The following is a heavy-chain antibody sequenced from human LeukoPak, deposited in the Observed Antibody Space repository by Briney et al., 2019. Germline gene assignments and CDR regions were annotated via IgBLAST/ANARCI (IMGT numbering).Heavy chain of an antibody. CDR3: ARVPDIVVAPAAIWFDP. CDR1: GYTFTGYY. Sequence: GASVKVSCKASGYTFTGYYMHWVRQAPGQGLEWMGWINPNSGGTNYAQKFQGRVTMTRDTSISTAYMELSRLRSDDTAVYYCARVPDIVVAPAAIWFDPWGQGTLVTVSS. CDR2: INPNSGGT. V-gene: IGHV1-2*02. J-gene: IGHJ5*02. D-gene: IGHD2-2*01.